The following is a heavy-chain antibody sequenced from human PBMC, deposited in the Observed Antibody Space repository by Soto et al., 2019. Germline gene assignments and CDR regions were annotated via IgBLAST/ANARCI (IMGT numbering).Heavy chain of an antibody. D-gene: IGHD3-10*01. CDR3: AREGNXYGSGSYYRDYYYGMDV. J-gene: IGHJ6*02. CDR1: GFTVSSNY. CDR2: IYSGGST. Sequence: GGSLRLSCAASGFTVSSNYMSWVRQAPGKGLEWVSVIYSGGSTYYADSVKGRFTISRDNSKNTLYPQMNSLRAEDTAVYYCAREGNXYGSGSYYRDYYYGMDVWGQGTTVTVSS. V-gene: IGHV3-53*01.